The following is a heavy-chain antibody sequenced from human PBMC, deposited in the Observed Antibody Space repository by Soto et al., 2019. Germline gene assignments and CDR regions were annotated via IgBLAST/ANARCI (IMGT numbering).Heavy chain of an antibody. J-gene: IGHJ4*02. CDR3: ATSRASCFCFDY. CDR1: GFTFNNAW. CDR2: IKSNPAGGTV. D-gene: IGHD2-2*01. Sequence: GGSLRLSCATSGFTFNNAWMNWARQAPGKGLEWVGRIKSNPAGGTVDYTAPVKGRFTISRDDSENTLYLQMDSLRPEDTAVYYCATSRASCFCFDYWGQGALVTVSS. V-gene: IGHV3-15*01.